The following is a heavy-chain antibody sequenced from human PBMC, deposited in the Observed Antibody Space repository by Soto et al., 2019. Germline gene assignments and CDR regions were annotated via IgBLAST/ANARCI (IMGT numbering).Heavy chain of an antibody. D-gene: IGHD2-15*01. CDR2: INHSGST. CDR3: ARGTGALSCSGGSCYSGSAHSFDY. CDR1: GGSFSGYY. Sequence: QVQLQQWGAGLLKPSQTLSLTWAVYGGSFSGYYWSWIRQPPGKGLEWIGEINHSGSTNYNPSLKSRVTISVDTSKNQFSLKLSSVTAADTAVYYCARGTGALSCSGGSCYSGSAHSFDYWGQGTLVTVSS. V-gene: IGHV4-34*01. J-gene: IGHJ4*02.